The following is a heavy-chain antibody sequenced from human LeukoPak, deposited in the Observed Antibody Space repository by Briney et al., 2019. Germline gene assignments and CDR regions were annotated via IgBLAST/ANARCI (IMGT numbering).Heavy chain of an antibody. Sequence: SETLSLTCTVSGGSISSSSSYWVRIRQPPGMGLEWIGSIYYSGRTYSNPSLKSRVTISLDTSKNQFSLKVSSVAAADTAVYYCARYESSAYGIDVWGRGTLVTVSS. J-gene: IGHJ2*01. CDR1: GGSISSSSSY. CDR3: ARYESSAYGIDV. V-gene: IGHV4-39*01. CDR2: IYYSGRT. D-gene: IGHD3-22*01.